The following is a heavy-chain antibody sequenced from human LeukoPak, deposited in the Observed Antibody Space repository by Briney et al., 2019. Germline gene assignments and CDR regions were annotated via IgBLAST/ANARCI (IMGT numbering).Heavy chain of an antibody. Sequence: SETLSLTCAVYGGSFSGYYWSWIRQPPGKGLEWIGEINHSGSTNYNPSLKSRVTISVDTSKNQFSLQLNSVTPEDTAVYYCTREPERGNTYGDFDPWGQGTLVTVSS. D-gene: IGHD5-18*01. CDR3: TREPERGNTYGDFDP. J-gene: IGHJ5*02. V-gene: IGHV4-34*01. CDR2: INHSGST. CDR1: GGSFSGYY.